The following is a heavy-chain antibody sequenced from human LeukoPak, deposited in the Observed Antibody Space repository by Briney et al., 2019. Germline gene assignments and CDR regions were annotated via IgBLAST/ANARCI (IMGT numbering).Heavy chain of an antibody. J-gene: IGHJ6*02. Sequence: SQTLSLTCTVSGGSISSGGYYWSWIRQHPGKGLDWIGYIYYSRSTYYNPSLKSRVTISVDTSKNQFSLKLSSVTAADTAGYYCARGGTDELRYFDWSPAYYYGMDVWGQGTLVTVPS. CDR3: ARGGTDELRYFDWSPAYYYGMDV. CDR2: IYYSRST. CDR1: GGSISSGGYY. D-gene: IGHD3-9*01. V-gene: IGHV4-31*03.